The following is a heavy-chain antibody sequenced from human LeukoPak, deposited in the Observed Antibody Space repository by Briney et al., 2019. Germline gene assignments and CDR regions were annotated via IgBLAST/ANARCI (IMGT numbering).Heavy chain of an antibody. V-gene: IGHV3-66*01. CDR2: IYSGGST. D-gene: IGHD3-3*02. CDR1: GFTVSSNY. Sequence: GGSLRLSCAASGFTVSSNYMSWVRQAPGKGLEWVSGIYSGGSTYYADSVKGRFTISRDNSKNTLYLQMNSLRAEDTAVYYCARTISISVYGMDVWGRGTTVTVS. J-gene: IGHJ6*02. CDR3: ARTISISVYGMDV.